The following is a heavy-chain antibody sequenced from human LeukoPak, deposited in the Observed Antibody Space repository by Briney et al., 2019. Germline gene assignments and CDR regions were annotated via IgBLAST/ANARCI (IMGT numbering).Heavy chain of an antibody. CDR3: AKARDYGDYIDY. CDR2: IRYDGSNK. V-gene: IGHV3-30*02. Sequence: PGGSLRLSCAGSGFTFSSYSMNWVRQAPGKGLEWVAFIRYDGSNKYYADSVRGRFTISRDNSKNTLYLQMNSLRAEDTAVYYCAKARDYGDYIDYWAREPWSPSPQ. J-gene: IGHJ4*02. CDR1: GFTFSSYS. D-gene: IGHD4-17*01.